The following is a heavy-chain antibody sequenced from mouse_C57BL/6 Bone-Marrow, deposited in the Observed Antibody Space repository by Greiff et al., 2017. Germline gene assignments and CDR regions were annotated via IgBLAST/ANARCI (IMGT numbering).Heavy chain of an antibody. CDR1: GYTFTSYW. Sequence: QVQLQQPGAELVMPGASVKLSCKASGYTFTSYWMHWVKQRPGQGLAWIGEIDPSDSYTNYNQKFKGKSTLTVDKSSSTAYMQLSSLTSEDSAVYYCAREEGSWDVRFAYWGQGTLVTVSA. D-gene: IGHD4-1*01. J-gene: IGHJ3*01. V-gene: IGHV1-69*01. CDR3: AREEGSWDVRFAY. CDR2: IDPSDSYT.